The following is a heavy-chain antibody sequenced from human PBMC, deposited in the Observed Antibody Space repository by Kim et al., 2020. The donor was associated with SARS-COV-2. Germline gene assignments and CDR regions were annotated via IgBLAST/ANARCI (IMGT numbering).Heavy chain of an antibody. D-gene: IGHD1-26*01. J-gene: IGHJ3*02. CDR3: ARDSGSYLPSRARSTDAFDI. CDR2: ISSSGSTI. CDR1: GFTLSDYY. V-gene: IGHV3-11*01. Sequence: GGSLRLSCAASGFTLSDYYMSWIRQAPGKGLEWVSYISSSGSTIYYADSVKGRFTISRDNAKNSLYLQMNSLRAEDTAVYYCARDSGSYLPSRARSTDAFDIWGQGTMVTVSS.